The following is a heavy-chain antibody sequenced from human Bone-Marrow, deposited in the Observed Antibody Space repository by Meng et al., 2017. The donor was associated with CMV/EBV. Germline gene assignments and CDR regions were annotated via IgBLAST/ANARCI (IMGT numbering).Heavy chain of an antibody. CDR1: GGSISSGDYY. CDR2: ISYSGST. CDR3: ARHINFWSAYYYYGLDV. V-gene: IGHV4-39*01. D-gene: IGHD3-3*01. J-gene: IGHJ6*02. Sequence: SETLSLTCTVSGGSISSGDYYWSWIRQPPGKGLEWIGAISYSGSTYYNPSLKSRVTISVDTSKNQFFLKLSSMTAADTAVYYCARHINFWSAYYYYGLDVWGQGTTVTVSS.